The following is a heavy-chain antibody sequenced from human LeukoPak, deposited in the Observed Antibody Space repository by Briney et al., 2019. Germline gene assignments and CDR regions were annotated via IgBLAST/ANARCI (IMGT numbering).Heavy chain of an antibody. CDR3: AKDRSPRVTNLDY. J-gene: IGHJ4*02. CDR2: ISYDGSNK. Sequence: GGTLRLSCAASGFTFSSYGMHWVRQAPGKGLEWVAVISYDGSNKYYADSVKGRFTISRDNSKNTLYLQMNSLRAEDTAVYYCAKDRSPRVTNLDYWGQGTLVTVSS. D-gene: IGHD4-17*01. V-gene: IGHV3-30*18. CDR1: GFTFSSYG.